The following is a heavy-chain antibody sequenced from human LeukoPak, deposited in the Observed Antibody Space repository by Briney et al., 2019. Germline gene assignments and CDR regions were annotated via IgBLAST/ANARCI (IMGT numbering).Heavy chain of an antibody. V-gene: IGHV3-30*18. CDR2: ISYDGSNK. CDR1: GFTFSSYG. J-gene: IGHJ6*03. CDR3: AKADVGARGHMDV. Sequence: GGSLRLSCAASGFTFSSYGMYWVRQAPGKGLEWVAVISYDGSNKYYADSVKGRFTISRDNSKNTLYLQMNSLRAEDTAVYYCAKADVGARGHMDVWGKGTTVTVSS. D-gene: IGHD1-26*01.